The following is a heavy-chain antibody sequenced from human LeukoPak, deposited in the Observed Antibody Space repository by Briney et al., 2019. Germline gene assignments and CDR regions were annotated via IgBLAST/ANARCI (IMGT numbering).Heavy chain of an antibody. J-gene: IGHJ4*02. D-gene: IGHD6-6*01. CDR1: GLTFSSYW. CDR2: INSDGSST. Sequence: GGSLRLFCAASGLTFSSYWMHWVRQAPGKGLVWVSRINSDGSSTSYADSVRGRFSISRDNAKNTLYLQMNSLRAEDTAVYYCARGLSGYASSLGYWGQGTLVTVS. CDR3: ARGLSGYASSLGY. V-gene: IGHV3-74*01.